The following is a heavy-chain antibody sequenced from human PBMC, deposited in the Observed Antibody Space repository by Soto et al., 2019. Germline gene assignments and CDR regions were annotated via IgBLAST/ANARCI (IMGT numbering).Heavy chain of an antibody. CDR2: INPNSGGT. Sequence: QVQLVQSGAEVKEPGASVKVSCKASGYTFTDHYMHWVRQAPGQGLEWMGWINPNSGGTKSAQQFQGRVTMTRDTSISTAFMELSRLTFDDTAVYYCARGKEIPDYWNFDLWGRCMLVTVSS. CDR3: ARGKEIPDYWNFDL. D-gene: IGHD2-2*02. J-gene: IGHJ2*01. V-gene: IGHV1-2*02. CDR1: GYTFTDHY.